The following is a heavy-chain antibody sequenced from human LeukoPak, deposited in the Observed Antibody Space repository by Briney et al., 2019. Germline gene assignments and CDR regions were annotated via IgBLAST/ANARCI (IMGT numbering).Heavy chain of an antibody. CDR3: ARGEYYDSSGYPEY. D-gene: IGHD3-22*01. Sequence: ASVKVSCKASGYTFSDYAMHWVRQAPGQRFEWMGWIDAGNGDTRYSQKFQGRVTMTRDTSISTAYMELSRLRSDDTAVYYCARGEYYDSSGYPEYWGQGTLVTVSS. V-gene: IGHV1-3*01. J-gene: IGHJ4*02. CDR2: IDAGNGDT. CDR1: GYTFSDYA.